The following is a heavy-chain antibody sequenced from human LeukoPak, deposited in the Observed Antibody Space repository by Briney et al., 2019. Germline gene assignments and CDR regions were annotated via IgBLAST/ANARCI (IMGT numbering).Heavy chain of an antibody. J-gene: IGHJ4*02. D-gene: IGHD2-15*01. V-gene: IGHV3-23*01. Sequence: GGSLRLSCTASGFTFCRYPMRCVPQAPGKGLEGVSPISGSGGSTYYALSVKGRFTISRHNPKNTLYLQMNSLKAEDTAVYYCAKHRDIFYYFDYWGQGTLVTVSS. CDR1: GFTFCRYP. CDR3: AKHRDIFYYFDY. CDR2: ISGSGGST.